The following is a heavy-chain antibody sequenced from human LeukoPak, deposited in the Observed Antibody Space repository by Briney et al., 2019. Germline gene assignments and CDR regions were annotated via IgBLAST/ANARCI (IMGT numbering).Heavy chain of an antibody. D-gene: IGHD3-22*01. CDR1: GFTFNNYG. CDR3: AKSAYYDSSGFYREYYFDY. J-gene: IGHJ4*02. V-gene: IGHV3-30*02. CDR2: IRSDGNNK. Sequence: GGSLRLSCAASGFTFNNYGMHWVRQAPGKGLEWVAVIRSDGNNKYYVDSVKGRFTVSRDKSKNTLYLQMNSLRAEDTAVYYCAKSAYYDSSGFYREYYFDYWGQGTLVTVSS.